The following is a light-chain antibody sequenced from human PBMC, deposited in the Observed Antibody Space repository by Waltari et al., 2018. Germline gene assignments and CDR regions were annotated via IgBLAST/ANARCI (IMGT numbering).Light chain of an antibody. CDR1: QSVTNY. V-gene: IGKV3-11*01. CDR3: QQRRNWPLT. J-gene: IGKJ4*01. CDR2: GTA. Sequence: DIVLTQSPAILSLSPGERASLSCRARQSVTNYLAWYQQKPGQAPRLLIYGTANRATGIPARFSGRCFGTDFTLTISSLEPEDFAVYYCQQRRNWPLTFGGGTTVEIK.